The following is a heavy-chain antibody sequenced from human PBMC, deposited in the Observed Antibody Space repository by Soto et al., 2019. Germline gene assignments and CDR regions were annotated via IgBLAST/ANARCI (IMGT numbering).Heavy chain of an antibody. Sequence: QVQLRESGPGLVKPSETLSLTCTVSGASISTYYWSWIRQPPGKGLEWIGSILYSGSTNYNSSLKSRVTISVDTSKNQFSLNLSSVTAADTAVYYCGRIGGLELRYPMDVWGQGTTVTVSS. V-gene: IGHV4-59*01. J-gene: IGHJ6*02. CDR3: GRIGGLELRYPMDV. D-gene: IGHD1-7*01. CDR1: GASISTYY. CDR2: ILYSGST.